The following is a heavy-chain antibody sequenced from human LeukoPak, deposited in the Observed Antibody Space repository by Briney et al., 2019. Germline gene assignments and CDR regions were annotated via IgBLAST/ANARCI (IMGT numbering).Heavy chain of an antibody. J-gene: IGHJ6*03. CDR2: IYYNGYT. D-gene: IGHD3-16*01. Sequence: PSETLSLTCTVSGGSISSYYWSWIRQPPGKGLEWIGYIYYNGYTTYSPSLRSRVNISVDTCKNQFSLKLSSVTAADTAVYYCARETSQKGAHYMDVWGKGTTITISS. CDR3: ARETSQKGAHYMDV. CDR1: GGSISSYY. V-gene: IGHV4-59*01.